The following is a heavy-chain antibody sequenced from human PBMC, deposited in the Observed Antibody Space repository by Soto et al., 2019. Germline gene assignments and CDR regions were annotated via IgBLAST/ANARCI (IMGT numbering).Heavy chain of an antibody. CDR2: IIPILGIA. J-gene: IGHJ6*02. CDR3: ATRGIAAAAIPDV. CDR1: GGTFSSYT. Sequence: QVQLVQSGAEVKKPGSSVKVSCKASGGTFSSYTISWVRQAPGQGLEWMGRIIPILGIANYAQKFQGRVTITADKSTSTAYMELSSLRSEDTAVYYCATRGIAAAAIPDVWGQGTTVTVSS. V-gene: IGHV1-69*02. D-gene: IGHD6-13*01.